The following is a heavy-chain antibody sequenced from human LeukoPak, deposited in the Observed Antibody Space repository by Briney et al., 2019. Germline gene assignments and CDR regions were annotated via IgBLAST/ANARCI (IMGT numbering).Heavy chain of an antibody. V-gene: IGHV3-74*01. CDR1: GFTFSSYW. CDR3: ARDRAHDFWSGYPSPYYYYYMDV. CDR2: INSNGSST. Sequence: GSLRLSCAASGFTFSSYWMHWVRQAPGKGLVWVSRINSNGSSTSYADSVKGRFTTSRDNAKNTLYLQMNSLRAEDTAVYYCARDRAHDFWSGYPSPYYYYYMDVWGKGTTVTVSS. J-gene: IGHJ6*03. D-gene: IGHD3-3*01.